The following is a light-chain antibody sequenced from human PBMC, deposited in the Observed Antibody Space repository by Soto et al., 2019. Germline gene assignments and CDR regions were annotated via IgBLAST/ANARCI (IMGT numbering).Light chain of an antibody. J-gene: IGKJ4*01. CDR3: HQYNSWPLT. V-gene: IGKV3-15*01. Sequence: EIVMTQSPATLSVSPGERATLSCRASQSVTIYLAWYQQKPGQAPRLLIYSASTRATGIPARFSGSGSGTEFTLTISSLQSEDFAVYYCHQYNSWPLTFGGGTKVDI. CDR2: SAS. CDR1: QSVTIY.